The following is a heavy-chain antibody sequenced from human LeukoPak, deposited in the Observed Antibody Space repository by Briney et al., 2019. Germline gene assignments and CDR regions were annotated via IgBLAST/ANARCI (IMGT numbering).Heavy chain of an antibody. V-gene: IGHV3-23*01. Sequence: GGSLRLSCAASGFTFSSYAMSWVRQAPGKGLEWVSVISGSGGSTYYADSVKGRFTISRDNSKNTLYLQMNSLRAEDTAVHYCTKIGSGSYYPDYWGQGTLVTVSS. CDR2: ISGSGGST. CDR1: GFTFSSYA. CDR3: TKIGSGSYYPDY. D-gene: IGHD1-26*01. J-gene: IGHJ4*02.